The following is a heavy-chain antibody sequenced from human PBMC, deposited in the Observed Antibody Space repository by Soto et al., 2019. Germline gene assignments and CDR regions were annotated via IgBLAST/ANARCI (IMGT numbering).Heavy chain of an antibody. CDR2: IYYSGST. Sequence: SETLSLTCTVSGGSISSGGYYWSWIRQHPGKGLEWIGYIYYSGSTYYNPSLKSRVTISVDTSKNQFSLKLSSVTAADTAVYYCARATTTVTNTYDYWGQGTLVTVSS. D-gene: IGHD4-17*01. J-gene: IGHJ4*02. CDR3: ARATTTVTNTYDY. CDR1: GGSISSGGYY. V-gene: IGHV4-31*03.